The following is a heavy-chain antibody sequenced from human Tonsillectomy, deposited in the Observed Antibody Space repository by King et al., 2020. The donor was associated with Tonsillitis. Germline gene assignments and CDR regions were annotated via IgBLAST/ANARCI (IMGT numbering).Heavy chain of an antibody. Sequence: VQLVESGGGLVQPGGSLRLSCAASGFTFSSYAMSWVRQAPGKGLEWVSVISGSGSSTYYADSVKGRFTISRDNSKNTLYLQMNSLRANDTALYYCAKDGRQWLVYDAFDIWGQGTMVTVSS. CDR1: GFTFSSYA. CDR2: ISGSGSST. J-gene: IGHJ3*02. V-gene: IGHV3-23*04. CDR3: AKDGRQWLVYDAFDI. D-gene: IGHD6-19*01.